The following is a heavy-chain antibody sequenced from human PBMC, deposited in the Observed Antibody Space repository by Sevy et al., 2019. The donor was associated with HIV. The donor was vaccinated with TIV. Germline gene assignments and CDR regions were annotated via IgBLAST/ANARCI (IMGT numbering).Heavy chain of an antibody. CDR2: FDPEDGET. J-gene: IGHJ4*02. CDR1: GYTLTQLS. CDR3: ATTKDYYDGSGYPFDD. V-gene: IGHV1-24*01. D-gene: IGHD3-22*01. Sequence: ASVKVSCKVSGYTLTQLSMHWVRQAPGEGPEWMGTFDPEDGETMYAQKFQGRVIMTEDTSTDTAYMELGSLRSEDTAFYYCATTKDYYDGSGYPFDDWGQGTLVTVSS.